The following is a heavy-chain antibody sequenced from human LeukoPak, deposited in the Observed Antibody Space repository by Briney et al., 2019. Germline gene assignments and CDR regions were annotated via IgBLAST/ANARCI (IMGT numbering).Heavy chain of an antibody. Sequence: GASVTVSCTASGYTFTSYDINWVRQAPGQGVEWMGWMNPNSGNTGYAQKFQGRVTMTRNTSISTAYMELSSLRSEDTAVYYCASNPLSNYMDVWGKGTTVTVSS. V-gene: IGHV1-8*01. CDR1: GYTFTSYD. J-gene: IGHJ6*03. CDR2: MNPNSGNT. CDR3: ASNPLSNYMDV. D-gene: IGHD2/OR15-2a*01.